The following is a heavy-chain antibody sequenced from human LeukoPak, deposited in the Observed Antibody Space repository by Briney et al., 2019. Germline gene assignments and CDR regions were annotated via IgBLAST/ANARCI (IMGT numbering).Heavy chain of an antibody. D-gene: IGHD5-12*01. CDR2: ISSNGGST. V-gene: IGHV3-64D*09. CDR1: GFTFSSYA. Sequence: GGSLRLSCSASGFTFSSYAMHWVRQAPGKGLEYVSAISSNGGSTYYADSVKGRFTISRDNSKNTLYLQMGSLRAEDTAVYYCVKGEGSGYYWFDPWGQGTLVTVSS. J-gene: IGHJ5*02. CDR3: VKGEGSGYYWFDP.